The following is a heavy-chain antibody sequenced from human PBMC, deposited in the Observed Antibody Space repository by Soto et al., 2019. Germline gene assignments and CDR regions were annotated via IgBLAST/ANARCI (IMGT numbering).Heavy chain of an antibody. CDR3: AKCSVGTVRTSGWCNGFEP. CDR1: GFTFSSSA. J-gene: IGHJ5*02. V-gene: IGHV3-23*01. CDR2: IRVGGGDT. Sequence: VRLLESGGGLAQPGGSRRLSCAASGFTFSSSAMNWVRQAPGKGLEWVSSIRVGGGDTFYADSVRSRFTVSRDISRNTRYLQMNSLRAEDTAIYYCAKCSVGTVRTSGWCNGFEPWGQGTVVTVSS. D-gene: IGHD6-19*01.